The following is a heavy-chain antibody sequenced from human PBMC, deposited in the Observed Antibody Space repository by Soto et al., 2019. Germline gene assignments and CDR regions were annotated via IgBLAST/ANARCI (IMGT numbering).Heavy chain of an antibody. D-gene: IGHD3-16*01. V-gene: IGHV4-30-4*01. CDR1: GGSTSSDNY. CDR3: AREGGESSDGLYYFDS. J-gene: IGHJ4*02. Sequence: LSLPCTVSGGSTSSDNYWSWIRQPPGKGLEWIGHIYYSGNTDYNPSLKSRLAISIDTSKNQFSLKLSSVTAADTAAYFCAREGGESSDGLYYFDSWGQGSLVTVSS. CDR2: IYYSGNT.